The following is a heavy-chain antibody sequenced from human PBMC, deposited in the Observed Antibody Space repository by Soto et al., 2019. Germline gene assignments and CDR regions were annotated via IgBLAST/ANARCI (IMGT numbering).Heavy chain of an antibody. J-gene: IGHJ5*02. D-gene: IGHD4-17*01. CDR1: GYSFTNYW. Sequence: GESLKISCKGSGYSFTNYWIAWVRQMPGKGLEYMGIIYPSDSTTRYSPSFQSQVTISADKSISTAYLQWNSLKASDTAMYYCARHGFYGDYSSNYFDPWGQGTLVTVSS. CDR2: IYPSDSTT. V-gene: IGHV5-51*01. CDR3: ARHGFYGDYSSNYFDP.